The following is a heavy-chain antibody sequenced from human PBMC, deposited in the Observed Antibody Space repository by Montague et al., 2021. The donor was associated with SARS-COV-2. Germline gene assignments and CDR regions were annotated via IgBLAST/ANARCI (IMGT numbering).Heavy chain of an antibody. CDR2: IYHTGST. CDR1: GDSISTDNW. Sequence: SETLSLTCVVSGDSISTDNWWTWVRLPPGKGLEWVGEIYHTGSTKYKPSLKSRVSMSVDKSWNQFSLKLSSVTAADTAVYYCARGSGCSGGSCCSEWDPYYYYGMDVWGQGTTVTVSS. CDR3: ARGSGCSGGSCCSEWDPYYYYGMDV. J-gene: IGHJ6*02. D-gene: IGHD2-15*01. V-gene: IGHV4-4*02.